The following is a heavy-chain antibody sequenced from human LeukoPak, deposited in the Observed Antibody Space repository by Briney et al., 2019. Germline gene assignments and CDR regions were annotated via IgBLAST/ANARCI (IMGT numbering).Heavy chain of an antibody. V-gene: IGHV4-59*01. CDR1: GGSISSYY. CDR3: AREREGYHYGMDV. Sequence: SETLSITCTVSGGSISSYYWSWIRQPPGKGPEWIGYIYYSGSTNYNPSLKSRVTISVDTSKNQFSLKLSSVTAADTAVYYCAREREGYHYGMDVWGQGTTVTVSS. J-gene: IGHJ6*02. D-gene: IGHD2-2*01. CDR2: IYYSGST.